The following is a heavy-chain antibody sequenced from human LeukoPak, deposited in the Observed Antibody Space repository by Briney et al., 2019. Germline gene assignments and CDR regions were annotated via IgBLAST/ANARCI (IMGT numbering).Heavy chain of an antibody. Sequence: GSLRLSCVASEFDFFSYGMQWVRQAPGKGLVWVSRIFTDGSTTSYADSVKGRFTISRDNAKNTLYLEMKSLRVEDTAVYYCARELPREVTLDYWGQGTLVTVS. V-gene: IGHV3-74*01. CDR2: IFTDGSTT. CDR1: EFDFFSYG. CDR3: ARELPREVTLDY. J-gene: IGHJ4*01. D-gene: IGHD2-21*02.